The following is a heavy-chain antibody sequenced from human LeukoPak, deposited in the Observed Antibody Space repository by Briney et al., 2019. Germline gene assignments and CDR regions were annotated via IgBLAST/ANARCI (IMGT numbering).Heavy chain of an antibody. CDR2: IIPIFGTA. J-gene: IGHJ5*02. Sequence: GSSVKVSCKASGGTFSSYAISWVRQAPGQGLEWMGGIIPIFGTANYAQKFQGRVTITTNESTSTAYMELSSLRSEDTAVYYCARRVRFLEWASNWFDPWGQGTLVTVSS. CDR1: GGTFSSYA. D-gene: IGHD3-3*01. CDR3: ARRVRFLEWASNWFDP. V-gene: IGHV1-69*05.